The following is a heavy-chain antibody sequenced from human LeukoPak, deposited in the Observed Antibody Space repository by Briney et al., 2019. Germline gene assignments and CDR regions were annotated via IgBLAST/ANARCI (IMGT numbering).Heavy chain of an antibody. CDR3: ARGRWFGESISVHFDY. Sequence: SETLSLTCTVSGGSISSYYWSWIRQPPGKGLEWIGYIYYSGSTNYNPSLKSRVTISVDTSKNQFSLKLSSVTAADTAVYYCARGRWFGESISVHFDYWGQGTLVTVSS. D-gene: IGHD3-10*01. V-gene: IGHV4-59*08. CDR2: IYYSGST. CDR1: GGSISSYY. J-gene: IGHJ4*02.